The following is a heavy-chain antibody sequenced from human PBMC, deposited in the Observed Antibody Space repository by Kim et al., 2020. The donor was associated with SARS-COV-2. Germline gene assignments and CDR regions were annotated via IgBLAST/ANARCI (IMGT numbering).Heavy chain of an antibody. Sequence: GGSLRLSCAASGFSFSSYGMHWVRQAPGKGLEWVAVISYDGSNKYYVDSVNGRFTIVRDNSKNTLYLQMNSLRAEDTAVYYCAKDLASGLTRGYFDCWGQGTLVTVSS. CDR2: ISYDGSNK. J-gene: IGHJ4*02. V-gene: IGHV3-30*18. CDR1: GFSFSSYG. D-gene: IGHD6-19*01. CDR3: AKDLASGLTRGYFDC.